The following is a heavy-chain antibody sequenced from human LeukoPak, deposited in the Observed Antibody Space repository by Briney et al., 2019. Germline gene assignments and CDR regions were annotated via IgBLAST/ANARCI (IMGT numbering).Heavy chain of an antibody. CDR2: IYYSGST. V-gene: IGHV4-30-4*01. CDR1: GGSICSGDYY. CDR3: ARAPSGSYPTDY. J-gene: IGHJ4*02. Sequence: SQTLSLTCTVSGGSICSGDYYWSWIRQPPWKGLEWIGYIYYSGSTYYNPSLKSRVTISVDTSKNQFSLKLSSVTAADTAVYYCARAPSGSYPTDYWGQGTLVTVSS. D-gene: IGHD1-26*01.